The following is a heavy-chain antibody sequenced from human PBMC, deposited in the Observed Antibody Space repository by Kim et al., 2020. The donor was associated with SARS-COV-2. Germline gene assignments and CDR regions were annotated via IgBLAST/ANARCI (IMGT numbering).Heavy chain of an antibody. CDR1: GYTFTSYG. D-gene: IGHD4-4*01. CDR3: ARVPPHYSEFFDS. CDR2: ISGYNGNT. Sequence: ASVKVSCKASGYTFTSYGISWLRQAPGQGLEWMGWISGYNGNTNYARKFQGRVTLTTDTSTSIGYMELRSLRSDDTAVYYCARVPPHYSEFFDSWGQGTL. J-gene: IGHJ4*02. V-gene: IGHV1-18*01.